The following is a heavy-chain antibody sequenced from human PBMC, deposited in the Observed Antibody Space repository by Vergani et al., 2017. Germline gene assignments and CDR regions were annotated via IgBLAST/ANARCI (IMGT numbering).Heavy chain of an antibody. CDR2: TWYEGNNN. J-gene: IGHJ4*02. CDR3: ARETRETPSSLDY. CDR1: SFKLGDYG. V-gene: IGHV3-33*01. D-gene: IGHD5-24*01. Sequence: QVQLVESGGGVFKPRRSLRLSCTPSSFKLGDYGMYWVRQAPGRGLEWVSMTWYEGNNNYYADSVKGRFTISKGISKNTLYLQMNSLRGDDTAVYYCARETRETPSSLDYWGQGTLVTVS.